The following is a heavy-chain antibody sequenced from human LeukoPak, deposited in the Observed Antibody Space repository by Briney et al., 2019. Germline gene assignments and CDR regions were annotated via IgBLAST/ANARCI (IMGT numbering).Heavy chain of an antibody. V-gene: IGHV5-51*01. J-gene: IGHJ4*02. CDR2: IYPGDSDT. Sequence: GESLKISCKGSGFSFTSYWIGWVRQMPGKGLEGMGIIYPGDSDTRYSPSFQGQVTISADKSISTAYLQWSSLKASDTAMYYCARLQDERDWYQHRLAREFVYWGQGTLVTVSS. CDR1: GFSFTSYW. CDR3: ARLQDERDWYQHRLAREFVY. D-gene: IGHD3/OR15-3a*01.